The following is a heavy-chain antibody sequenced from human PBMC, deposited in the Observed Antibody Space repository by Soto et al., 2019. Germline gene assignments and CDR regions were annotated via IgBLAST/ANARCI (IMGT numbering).Heavy chain of an antibody. CDR2: VIPIVGTA. Sequence: QVQLVQSGAEVKKPGSSVKVSCKASGGPFSSCSINWVRQAPGQGLEWMGEVIPIVGTANYAQKFQGRVTITADESTSTAYMELSSLRSEDTAVYYCARDGGRHSGGIDYWGPGTLVTASS. CDR1: GGPFSSCS. J-gene: IGHJ4*02. V-gene: IGHV1-69*01. CDR3: ARDGGRHSGGIDY. D-gene: IGHD1-26*01.